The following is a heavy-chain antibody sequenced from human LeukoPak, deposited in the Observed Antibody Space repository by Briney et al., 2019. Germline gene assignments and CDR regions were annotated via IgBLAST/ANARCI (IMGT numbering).Heavy chain of an antibody. D-gene: IGHD6-25*01. CDR1: GFTFSSYG. V-gene: IGHV3-33*01. CDR2: LVYDARG. J-gene: IGHJ4*02. CDR3: ARDLSAAFDF. Sequence: GGSLRLSCAASGFTFSSYGMHWVRQAPGKGLEWVARLVYDARGDYANSVKGRFSISRDDSKNTLFLDMSNLRVEDTALYYCARDLSAAFDFWGQGVLVTVSS.